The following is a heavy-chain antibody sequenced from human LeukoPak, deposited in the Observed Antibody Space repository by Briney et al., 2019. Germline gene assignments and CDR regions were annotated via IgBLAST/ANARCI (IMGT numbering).Heavy chain of an antibody. CDR3: ASLTGDDDAFDI. J-gene: IGHJ3*02. Sequence: ASVKVSCKASGYTFTSYGISWVRQAPGQGLEWMGWISAYNGNTNYAQKFQGRVTMTRDTSTSTVYMELSSLRSEDTAVYYCASLTGDDDAFDIWGQGTMVTVSS. CDR2: ISAYNGNT. V-gene: IGHV1-18*01. CDR1: GYTFTSYG. D-gene: IGHD7-27*01.